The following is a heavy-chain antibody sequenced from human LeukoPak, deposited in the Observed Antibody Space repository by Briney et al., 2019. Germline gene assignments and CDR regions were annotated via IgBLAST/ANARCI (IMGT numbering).Heavy chain of an antibody. J-gene: IGHJ6*03. Sequence: SVKVSCKASGGTFSSYAIGWVRQAPGQGLEWMGGIIPIFGTANYAQKFQGRVTITADESTSTAYMELSSLRSEDTAVYYCARAGYDFWSGSGYYYYMDVWGKGTTVTVSS. CDR3: ARAGYDFWSGSGYYYYMDV. CDR1: GGTFSSYA. D-gene: IGHD3-3*01. V-gene: IGHV1-69*01. CDR2: IIPIFGTA.